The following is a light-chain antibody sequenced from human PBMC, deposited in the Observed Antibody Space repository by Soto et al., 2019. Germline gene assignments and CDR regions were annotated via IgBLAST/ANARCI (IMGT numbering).Light chain of an antibody. CDR1: QSVSSSY. CDR3: QQYGSSLWT. V-gene: IGKV3-20*01. CDR2: GAS. J-gene: IGKJ1*01. Sequence: VLSQSPAILSLYPGERATLSCIASQSVSSSYLAWYQQKPGQAPRLLIYGASSRATGIPDRFSGSGSGTDFTLTISRLEPEDFAVYYCQQYGSSLWTFGQGTKVDI.